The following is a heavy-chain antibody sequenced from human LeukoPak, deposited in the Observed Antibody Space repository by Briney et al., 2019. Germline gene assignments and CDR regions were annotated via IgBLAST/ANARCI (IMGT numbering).Heavy chain of an antibody. J-gene: IGHJ4*02. CDR3: ARLLPLRSDY. Sequence: PSETLSLTCAVYGGSFSGYYWSWIRQPPGKGLEWIGEINHSGSTNYNPSLKSRVTISVDTSKNQFSLKLSSVTAADTAVYYCARLLPLRSDYWGQGTLVTASS. CDR1: GGSFSGYY. CDR2: INHSGST. V-gene: IGHV4-34*01. D-gene: IGHD4-17*01.